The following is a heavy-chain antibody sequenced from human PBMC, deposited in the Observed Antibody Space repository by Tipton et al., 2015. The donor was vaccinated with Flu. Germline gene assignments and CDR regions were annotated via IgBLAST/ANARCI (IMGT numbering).Heavy chain of an antibody. J-gene: IGHJ4*02. CDR2: IKEDGSQK. CDR1: GFTFSRYW. D-gene: IGHD5/OR15-5a*01. V-gene: IGHV3-7*01. Sequence: SLRLSCAASGFTFSRYWMSWVRQAPGKGLEWVANIKEDGSQKYYVDSVKGRFTISRDNAKNSVYLQMNSLRAEDTAVYYCARVTGVYDYSDYWGQGTLATVSS. CDR3: ARVTGVYDYSDY.